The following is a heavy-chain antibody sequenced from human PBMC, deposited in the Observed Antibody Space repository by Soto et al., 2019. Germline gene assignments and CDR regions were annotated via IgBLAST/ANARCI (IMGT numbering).Heavy chain of an antibody. Sequence: QVQLVESGGGVVQPGRSLRLSCAAYGFTFSSYGMHWVRQAPGKGLEWVAVISYDGSNKYYADSVKGRFTISRDNSKNTLYLQMNSLRAEDTAVYYCAKESSYGTGHFDYWGQGTLVTVSS. D-gene: IGHD3-10*01. CDR3: AKESSYGTGHFDY. CDR1: GFTFSSYG. CDR2: ISYDGSNK. J-gene: IGHJ4*02. V-gene: IGHV3-30*18.